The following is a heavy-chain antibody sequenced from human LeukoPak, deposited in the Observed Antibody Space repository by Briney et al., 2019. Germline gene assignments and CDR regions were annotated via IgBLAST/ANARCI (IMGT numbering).Heavy chain of an antibody. V-gene: IGHV1-69*04. CDR1: GGTFSSYA. CDR3: ARGINLDY. CDR2: IIPILGIA. Sequence: GASVKVSCKSSGGTFSSYAISWVRQAPGQGLEWMGRIIPILGIANYAQKFQGRVTITADKSTSTAYMELSSLRSEDRAVYYCARGINLDYWGQGTLVTVSS. J-gene: IGHJ4*02.